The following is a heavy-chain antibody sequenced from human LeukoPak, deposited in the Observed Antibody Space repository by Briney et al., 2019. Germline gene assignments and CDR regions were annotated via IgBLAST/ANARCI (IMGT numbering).Heavy chain of an antibody. CDR2: IHPSGML. J-gene: IGHJ4*02. CDR1: GASFNSDDQY. D-gene: IGHD2-2*01. Sequence: SETLSLTCTVSGASFNSDDQYWNWIRQSPGKGLEWIGSIHPSGMLYNNPSLESRVTMSRDTSKNQFSLNLNSVTAADTAVYFCSRGLGSRKLGYWGQGILVTVSS. CDR3: SRGLGSRKLGY. V-gene: IGHV4-31*03.